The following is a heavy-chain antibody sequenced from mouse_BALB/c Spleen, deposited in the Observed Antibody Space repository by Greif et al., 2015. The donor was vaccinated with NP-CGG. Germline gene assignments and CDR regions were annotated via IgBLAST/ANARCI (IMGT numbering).Heavy chain of an antibody. CDR3: ARGDGFAY. CDR2: IDTSDSYT. V-gene: IGHV1-69*01. CDR1: GYTFTDYW. D-gene: IGHD3-3*01. J-gene: IGHJ3*01. Sequence: QVQLQQSGAELVMPGASVKMSCKASGYTFTDYWMHWVKQRPGQGLEWIGAIDTSDSYTSYNQKFKGKATLTVDESSSTAYMQLSSLTSEDSAVYYCARGDGFAYWGQGTLVTVSA.